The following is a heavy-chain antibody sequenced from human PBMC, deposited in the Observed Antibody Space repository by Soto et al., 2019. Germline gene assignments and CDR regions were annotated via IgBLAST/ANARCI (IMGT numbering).Heavy chain of an antibody. CDR2: MNPNSGNT. Sequence: ASVMVSCKAFAYTFTSYDINRVRQATGQGLEWTGWMNPNSGNTGYAQKFQGRVTMTRNTSISTAYMELSSLRSEDTAVYYCARGYRGRLRAAKPGGYWGQGTLVTVSS. V-gene: IGHV1-8*01. CDR1: AYTFTSYD. CDR3: ARGYRGRLRAAKPGGY. D-gene: IGHD3-16*01. J-gene: IGHJ4*02.